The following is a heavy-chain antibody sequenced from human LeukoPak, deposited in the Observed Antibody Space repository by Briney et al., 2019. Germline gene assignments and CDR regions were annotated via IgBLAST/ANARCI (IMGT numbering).Heavy chain of an antibody. V-gene: IGHV3-73*01. CDR2: IRSTANGYAT. CDR3: TGNYYGSGSYADFDY. D-gene: IGHD3-10*01. CDR1: GFTFSGSA. Sequence: GGSLRLSCAASGFTFSGSALHWVRQASGKGLGWVGRIRSTANGYATAYAASVKGRFTISRDDSKNTAYLQMDSLKTEDTAVYYCTGNYYGSGSYADFDYWGQGTLVTVSS. J-gene: IGHJ4*02.